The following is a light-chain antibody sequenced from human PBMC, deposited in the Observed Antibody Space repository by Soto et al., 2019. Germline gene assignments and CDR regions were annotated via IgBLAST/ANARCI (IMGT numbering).Light chain of an antibody. V-gene: IGKV1-39*01. J-gene: IGKJ5*01. Sequence: DIQMTQSPSSLSASVGDRVTITCRASQSISSYLNWYQQKPGKAPKLLIYAASSLQSGVPSRFSGSGSGTEFTLTISSLQTDDFAVYYCQQHFNGPITFGQGTRLEIK. CDR3: QQHFNGPIT. CDR2: AAS. CDR1: QSISSY.